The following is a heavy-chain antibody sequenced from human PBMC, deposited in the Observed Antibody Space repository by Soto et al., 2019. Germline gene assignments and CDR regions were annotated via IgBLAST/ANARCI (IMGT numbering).Heavy chain of an antibody. V-gene: IGHV1-18*01. CDR1: GYTFTSYG. J-gene: IGHJ5*02. D-gene: IGHD1-7*01. Sequence: ASVKVSCKASGYTFTSYGISWVRQAPGQGLEWMGRISAYNGNTNYAQKLQGRVTMTTDTSTSTAYMELRSLRSDDTAVYFCARVVTGTTPGLSNWFDPWGQGTLVTVSS. CDR3: ARVVTGTTPGLSNWFDP. CDR2: ISAYNGNT.